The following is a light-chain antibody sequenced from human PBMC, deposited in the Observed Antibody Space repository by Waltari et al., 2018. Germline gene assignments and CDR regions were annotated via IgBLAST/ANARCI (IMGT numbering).Light chain of an antibody. V-gene: IGKV1-16*02. CDR3: QQYNSYPIT. Sequence: DIQMTQSPSSLSASVGDRVTITCRASQDISNFLAWFQQKPGEAPKSQIYSASTLQSGVPSKFSGSGSGTDFTLTISSLQPEDFATYYCQQYNSYPITFGQGTRLEIK. J-gene: IGKJ5*01. CDR1: QDISNF. CDR2: SAS.